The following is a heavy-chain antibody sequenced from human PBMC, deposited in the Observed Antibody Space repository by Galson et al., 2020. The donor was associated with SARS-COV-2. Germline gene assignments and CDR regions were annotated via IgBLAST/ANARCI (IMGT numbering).Heavy chain of an antibody. D-gene: IGHD2-8*01. CDR1: GGSIRSNS. Sequence: SETLSLTCSVSGGSIRSNSWSWIRQPSGKGLEWIGYIYYTGSTNYNPSLKSRVTISIDTSKNQFSLKLNSVTAADTAVYYCARAGRWGGTNGPFDIWGQGTMVTVSS. CDR3: ARAGRWGGTNGPFDI. V-gene: IGHV4-59*01. J-gene: IGHJ3*02. CDR2: IYYTGST.